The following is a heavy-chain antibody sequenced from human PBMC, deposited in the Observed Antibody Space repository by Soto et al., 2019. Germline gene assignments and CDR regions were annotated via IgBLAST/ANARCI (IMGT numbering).Heavy chain of an antibody. D-gene: IGHD6-6*01. J-gene: IGHJ3*02. CDR2: IYYSGST. CDR1: GGSISSYY. Sequence: SETLSLTCTVSGGSISSYYWSWIRQPPGKGLEWIGYIYYSGSTNYNPSLKSRVTISVDTSKNQFSLKLSSVTAADTAVYYCAREGTARPAFDIWGQGTMVTVSS. CDR3: AREGTARPAFDI. V-gene: IGHV4-59*01.